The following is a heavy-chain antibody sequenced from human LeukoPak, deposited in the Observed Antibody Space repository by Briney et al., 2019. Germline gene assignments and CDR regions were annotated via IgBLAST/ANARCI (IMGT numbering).Heavy chain of an antibody. V-gene: IGHV4-59*08. CDR1: GGSISSYY. CDR2: IYYSGST. CDR3: ARHGYYYYYGMDL. Sequence: PSETLSLTCTVSGGSISSYYWSWIRQPSGKGLEWIGYIYYSGSTNYNPSLKSRVTISVDTSKNQFSLKLSSVTAADTAVYYCARHGYYYYYGMDLWGQGTTVTVSS. J-gene: IGHJ6*02.